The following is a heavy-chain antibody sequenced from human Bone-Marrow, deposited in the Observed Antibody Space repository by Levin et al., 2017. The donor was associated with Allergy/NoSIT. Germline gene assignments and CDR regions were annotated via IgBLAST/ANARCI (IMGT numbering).Heavy chain of an antibody. V-gene: IGHV3-21*01. D-gene: IGHD2-15*01. CDR2: ISPYNNFI. CDR3: ARHRPCHGGSCDDAFDV. CDR1: GFAFSDFS. J-gene: IGHJ3*01. Sequence: GGSLRLSCAASGFAFSDFSMNWVRLAPGKGLEWVSSISPYNNFIYYSDSVKGRFTISRDNAQSSLSLQMNSLRDDHTAVYFCARHRPCHGGSCDDAFDVWGQGTTVAVSS.